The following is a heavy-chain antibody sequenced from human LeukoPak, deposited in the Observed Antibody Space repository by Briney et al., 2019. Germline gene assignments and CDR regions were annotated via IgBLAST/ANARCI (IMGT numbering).Heavy chain of an antibody. CDR1: GFTFSSYA. J-gene: IGHJ4*02. V-gene: IGHV3-23*01. CDR3: AKVGKTTHRGGFDY. D-gene: IGHD1-14*01. CDR2: ISGSGGST. Sequence: PGGSLRLSCAASGFTFSSYAMSSVRQAPGEGLEWPSAISGSGGSTYYADSVKGRFTISRDNSKNPLYLQTDSLRAEDTAVYYCAKVGKTTHRGGFDYWGQGTLVTVSS.